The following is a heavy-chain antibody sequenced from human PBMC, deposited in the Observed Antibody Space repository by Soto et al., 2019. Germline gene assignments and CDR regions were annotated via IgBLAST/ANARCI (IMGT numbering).Heavy chain of an antibody. D-gene: IGHD3-22*01. J-gene: IGHJ4*02. CDR1: GGTFSSYA. V-gene: IGHV1-69*10. Sequence: ASVKVSCKASGGTFSSYAISWVRQAPGQGLEWMGGIIPILGIANYAQKFQGRVTITADKSTSTAYMELSSLRSEDTAVYYCARDSPSYDSSGYYYFDYWGQGTLVTVSS. CDR2: IIPILGIA. CDR3: ARDSPSYDSSGYYYFDY.